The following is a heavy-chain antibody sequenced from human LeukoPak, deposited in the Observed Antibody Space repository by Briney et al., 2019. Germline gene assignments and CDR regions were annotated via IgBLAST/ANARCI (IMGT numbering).Heavy chain of an antibody. J-gene: IGHJ4*02. CDR2: ISGSSSYI. CDR1: GFTFSTYS. D-gene: IGHD2-15*01. Sequence: GGSLRLSCAASGFTFSTYSMNWVRQAPGKRLEWVSSISGSSSYIYYADSVTGRFTISRDNAKNSLYLQMNSLRAEDTAVYYCARVKLLSLDYWGQGTLVTVSS. V-gene: IGHV3-21*01. CDR3: ARVKLLSLDY.